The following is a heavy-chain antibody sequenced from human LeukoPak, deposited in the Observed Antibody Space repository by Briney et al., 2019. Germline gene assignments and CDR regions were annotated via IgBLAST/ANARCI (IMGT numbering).Heavy chain of an antibody. J-gene: IGHJ3*02. D-gene: IGHD3-22*01. CDR2: IYSGGST. Sequence: GGSLRLSCAASGLTVSSNYMSWVRQAPGKGLEWVSVIYSGGSTYYADSVKGRFTISRDNSKNTLYLQMNSLRAEDTAVYYCARRISYYYDSSGCYKAHDAFVIWGQGTMVTVSS. CDR3: ARRISYYYDSSGCYKAHDAFVI. CDR1: GLTVSSNY. V-gene: IGHV3-53*01.